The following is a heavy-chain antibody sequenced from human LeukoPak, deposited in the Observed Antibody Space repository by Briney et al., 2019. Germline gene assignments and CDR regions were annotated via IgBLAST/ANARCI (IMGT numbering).Heavy chain of an antibody. CDR1: GFTLSGYG. V-gene: IGHV3-21*01. CDR2: INPSSNYI. Sequence: GGSLRLSCAASGFTLSGYGMHWVRQAPGKGLEWVSSINPSSNYIYYTDSVKGRFTVSRDNAKNSLFLQMNSLRAEDTAVYYCARDHYSILTGYFSYWGQGTLVAVSS. J-gene: IGHJ4*02. D-gene: IGHD3-9*01. CDR3: ARDHYSILTGYFSY.